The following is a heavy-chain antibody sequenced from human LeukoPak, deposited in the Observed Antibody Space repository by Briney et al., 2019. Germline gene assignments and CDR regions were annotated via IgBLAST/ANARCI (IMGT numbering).Heavy chain of an antibody. Sequence: GGSLRLSCAASGFTFSSYAMSWVRQAPGKGLEWVSAISGSGGSTYYADSVKGRFTISRDNSKNTLYLQMNSLRADDTAVYYCERDLRRDCSTTTCYAFDYWGQGTLVTVSS. CDR3: ERDLRRDCSTTTCYAFDY. V-gene: IGHV3-23*01. CDR1: GFTFSSYA. CDR2: ISGSGGST. D-gene: IGHD2-2*01. J-gene: IGHJ4*02.